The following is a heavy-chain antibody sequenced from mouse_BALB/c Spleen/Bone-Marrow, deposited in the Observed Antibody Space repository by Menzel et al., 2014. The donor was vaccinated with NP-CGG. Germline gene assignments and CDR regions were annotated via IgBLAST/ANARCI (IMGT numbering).Heavy chain of an antibody. Sequence: EAMLVESGGDLVKPGGSLKLSCAASGFTFSSYGMSWVRQTPDKRLEWVATISSGGSYTYYPDSMKGRFTISRDNAKNTLYLQMSSLKSEDTAMYYCARQTYYDYDGYFDYWGQGTTLTVSS. CDR1: GFTFSSYG. J-gene: IGHJ2*01. D-gene: IGHD2-4*01. CDR2: ISSGGSYT. V-gene: IGHV5-6*01. CDR3: ARQTYYDYDGYFDY.